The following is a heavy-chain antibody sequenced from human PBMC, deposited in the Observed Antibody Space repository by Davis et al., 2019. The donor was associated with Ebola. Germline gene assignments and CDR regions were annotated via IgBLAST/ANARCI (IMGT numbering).Heavy chain of an antibody. CDR3: AKDGPVPNCYHSGGYSLAVDY. Sequence: GESLKIPCAASGFTFNAYCLHWVRQAPGKGLGWVAVISYHGSNKNYADSVKGRFTISRDNSKNTLYLQMNSLRLEDTAVYYCAKDGPVPNCYHSGGYSLAVDYWGQGTLVTVSS. V-gene: IGHV3-30*18. CDR1: GFTFNAYC. D-gene: IGHD3-22*01. CDR2: ISYHGSNK. J-gene: IGHJ4*02.